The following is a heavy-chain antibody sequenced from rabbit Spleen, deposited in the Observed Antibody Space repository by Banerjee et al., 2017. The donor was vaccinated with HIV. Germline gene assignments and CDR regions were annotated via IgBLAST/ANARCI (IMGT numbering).Heavy chain of an antibody. CDR1: GFSFSSGYW. CDR3: ARTYSGTIASHFNL. CDR2: IYTGSGST. V-gene: IGHV1S40*01. Sequence: QSLEESGGGLVQPGASLTLTCKASGFSFSSGYWMCWVRQAPGKGLEWIGCIYTGSGSTYYASWAKGRFAISKTSSTTVTLQMTSLTAADTAPYFCARTYSGTIASHFNLWGQGTLVTVS. D-gene: IGHD1-1*01. J-gene: IGHJ4*01.